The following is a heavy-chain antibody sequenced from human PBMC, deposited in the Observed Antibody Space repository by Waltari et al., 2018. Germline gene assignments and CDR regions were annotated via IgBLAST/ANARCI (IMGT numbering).Heavy chain of an antibody. D-gene: IGHD3-3*01. Sequence: LQLQESGPGLVKPSETLSLTCTVSGGSISSSSYYWGWIRQPPGKGLEWVSAISGSGGSTYYADSVKGRFTISRDNSKNTLYLQMNSLRAEDTAVYYCAKTRVVIIQLDAFDIWGQGTMVTVSS. CDR1: GGSISSSSYY. CDR2: ISGSGGST. J-gene: IGHJ3*02. CDR3: AKTRVVIIQLDAFDI. V-gene: IGHV3-23*01.